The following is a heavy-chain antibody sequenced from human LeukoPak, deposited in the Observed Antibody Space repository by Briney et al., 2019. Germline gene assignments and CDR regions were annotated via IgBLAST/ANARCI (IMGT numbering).Heavy chain of an antibody. D-gene: IGHD3-16*02. Sequence: QPGGSLRLSCAASGFTFSSYWMSWVRQAPGKGLEWVTNIKQDGSEKYYVDSVKGRFTISRDNAKNSLYLQMNSLRAEDTAVYYCARDYDYVWGSYRPTGDYWGQGTLVTVSS. V-gene: IGHV3-7*01. CDR2: IKQDGSEK. CDR3: ARDYDYVWGSYRPTGDY. CDR1: GFTFSSYW. J-gene: IGHJ4*02.